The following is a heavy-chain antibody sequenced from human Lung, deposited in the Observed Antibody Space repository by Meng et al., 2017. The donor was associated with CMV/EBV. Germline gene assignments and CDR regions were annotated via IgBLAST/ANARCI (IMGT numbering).Heavy chain of an antibody. CDR3: ARGWGMIVSSRPLGRFDP. CDR1: GFTVSNSY. J-gene: IGHJ5*02. D-gene: IGHD3-22*01. V-gene: IGHV3-53*01. CDR2: IYSGDNT. Sequence: GESLKISCAASGFTVSNSYMSWVRQAPGKGLEQVSVIYSGDNTFYADSVKGRFSISRDSSKNTLYLQMNGLRAEDTAVYYCARGWGMIVSSRPLGRFDPWGQGTLVTVSS.